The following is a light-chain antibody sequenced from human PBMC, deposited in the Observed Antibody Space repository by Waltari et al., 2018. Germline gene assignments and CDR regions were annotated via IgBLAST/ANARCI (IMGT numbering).Light chain of an antibody. CDR1: ENIDNW. Sequence: DIQMTQSPSTLSASVGDRVTITCRVSENIDNWLAWYQQRPGEAPTLLIFYASTLEKGVPSRFSGSGSGTEFTLTISSLQPDDFATYYCQHYSASSFTFGGGTKLEIK. CDR2: YAS. J-gene: IGKJ4*01. V-gene: IGKV1-5*01. CDR3: QHYSASSFT.